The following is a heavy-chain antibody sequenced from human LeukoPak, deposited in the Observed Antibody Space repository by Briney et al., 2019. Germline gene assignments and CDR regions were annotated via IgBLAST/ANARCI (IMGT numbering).Heavy chain of an antibody. CDR3: AKATDYDFWSGYYTGGINDAFDI. Sequence: PGGSLRLSRAASGFTFSSYAMSWVRQAPGKGLEWVSAISGSGGSTYYADSVKGRFTISRDNSKNTLYLQMNSLRAEDTAVYYCAKATDYDFWSGYYTGGINDAFDIWGQGTMVTVSS. CDR1: GFTFSSYA. CDR2: ISGSGGST. D-gene: IGHD3-3*01. J-gene: IGHJ3*02. V-gene: IGHV3-23*01.